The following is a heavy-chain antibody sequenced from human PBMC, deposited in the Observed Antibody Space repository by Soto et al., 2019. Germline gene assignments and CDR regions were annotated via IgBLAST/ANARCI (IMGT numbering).Heavy chain of an antibody. CDR3: VSFDNGSYPRGAFEF. CDR1: KYNFADYW. CDR2: IYPGDSDT. V-gene: IGHV5-51*01. Sequence: EVQLVQSGAELKKPGESLKISCKGSKYNFADYWIGWVRQMPGKGLEWMGFIYPGDSDTWYSPSFQGQVTISADKSINTAYLQWSSLKASDTAMYYCVSFDNGSYPRGAFEFWGQGTVVTVSS. D-gene: IGHD1-26*01. J-gene: IGHJ3*01.